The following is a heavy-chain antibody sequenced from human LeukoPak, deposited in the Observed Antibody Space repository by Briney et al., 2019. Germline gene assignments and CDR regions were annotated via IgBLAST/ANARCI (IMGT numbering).Heavy chain of an antibody. CDR2: IYYSGST. CDR1: GGSISSYC. Sequence: SETLSLTCTVSGGSISSYCWSWIRQPPGKGLEWIGYIYYSGSTNYNPSLKSRITISVDTSKNQFSLKLSSVTAEDTGVYYCAGGGPTVTTWFDPWGQGTLVTVSS. CDR3: AGGGPTVTTWFDP. D-gene: IGHD4-17*01. J-gene: IGHJ5*02. V-gene: IGHV4-59*01.